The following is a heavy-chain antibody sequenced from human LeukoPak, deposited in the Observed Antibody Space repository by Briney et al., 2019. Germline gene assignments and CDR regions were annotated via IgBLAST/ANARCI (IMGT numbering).Heavy chain of an antibody. J-gene: IGHJ4*02. CDR2: IISSSSYI. V-gene: IGHV3-21*01. CDR1: GFTFSSDS. Sequence: GGSLRLFCAASGFTFSSDSMNWVRQAPGEGLGWVSSIISSSSYIYYADSVKGRFTISRDNAKNSLYLQMNSLRAEDTAVYYCARDLRFYYDFWSGYDWGEGTLVTVSS. CDR3: ARDLRFYYDFWSGYD. D-gene: IGHD3-3*01.